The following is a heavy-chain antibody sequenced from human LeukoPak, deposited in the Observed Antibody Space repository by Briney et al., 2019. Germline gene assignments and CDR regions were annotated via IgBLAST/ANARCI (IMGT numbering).Heavy chain of an antibody. CDR1: GGSISSYY. CDR2: IYTSGST. V-gene: IGHV4-4*07. D-gene: IGHD1-14*01. CDR3: ARTTQSYYYYYMDV. J-gene: IGHJ6*03. Sequence: SETLSLTCTVSGGSISSYYWSWIRQPAGKGLEWIGRIYTSGSTNYNPSLKSRLTMSVDTSKNQFSLKLSSVTAADTAVYYCARTTQSYYYYYMDVWGKGTTVTVSS.